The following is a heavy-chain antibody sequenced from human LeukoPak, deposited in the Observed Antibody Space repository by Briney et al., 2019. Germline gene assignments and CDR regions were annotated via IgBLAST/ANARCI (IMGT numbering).Heavy chain of an antibody. V-gene: IGHV4-4*07. CDR1: GGSISSYY. J-gene: IGHJ4*02. Sequence: NSSETLSLTCTVSGGSISSYYWSWIRQPAGKGLEWIGRIYISGTTNYNPSLKSRVTISVDTSKNQFSLKLNSVTAADTAVYYCARTHPDSSSWPLDYWGQGTLVTVSS. D-gene: IGHD6-13*01. CDR2: IYISGTT. CDR3: ARTHPDSSSWPLDY.